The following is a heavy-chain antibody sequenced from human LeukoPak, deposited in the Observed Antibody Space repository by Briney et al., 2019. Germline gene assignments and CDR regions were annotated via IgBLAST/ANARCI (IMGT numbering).Heavy chain of an antibody. Sequence: TLSLTCTVSGDSISSGDYSWGWIRQPSGKGLEWIGYIFHTGNSYYNPSLRGRVTISVDRSRNQFSLRLTSVTAADTAVYYCARELWFVNAPGSWLDPWGPGTLVAVSS. J-gene: IGHJ5*02. V-gene: IGHV4-30-2*01. CDR2: IFHTGNS. CDR1: GDSISSGDYS. D-gene: IGHD3-10*01. CDR3: ARELWFVNAPGSWLDP.